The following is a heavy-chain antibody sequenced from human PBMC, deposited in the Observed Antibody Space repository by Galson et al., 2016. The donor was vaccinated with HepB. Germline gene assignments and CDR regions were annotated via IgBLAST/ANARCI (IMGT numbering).Heavy chain of an antibody. CDR2: INHSGST. CDR1: GGFFSGSY. Sequence: SETLSLTCAVYGGFFSGSYWSWIRQPPGKGLEWIGEINHSGSTNYNPSLKSRVTISVGTSKNQFSLKLSSVTAADAAVYYCARSSTPSNLRTTRYYYMAVWGKGTTVTVSS. J-gene: IGHJ6*03. V-gene: IGHV4-34*01. CDR3: ARSSTPSNLRTTRYYYMAV. D-gene: IGHD2-2*01.